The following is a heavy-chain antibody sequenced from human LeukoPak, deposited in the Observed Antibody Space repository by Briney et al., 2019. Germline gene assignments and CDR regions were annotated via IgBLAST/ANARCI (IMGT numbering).Heavy chain of an antibody. D-gene: IGHD6-13*01. CDR1: GFTFSNYW. V-gene: IGHV3-74*01. Sequence: GGSLRLSCTASGFTFSNYWMHWVRQAPGKGLVWVSRINSDGSSRNYADSVKGRFTISRDNAKNTLFLQMNSLRAEDTAVYYCASASSHRIAAGGDYWGQGILVAVSS. J-gene: IGHJ4*02. CDR3: ASASSHRIAAGGDY. CDR2: INSDGSSR.